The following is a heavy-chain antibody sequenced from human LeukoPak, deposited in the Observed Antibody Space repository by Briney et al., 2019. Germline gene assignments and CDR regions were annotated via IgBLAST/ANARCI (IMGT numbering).Heavy chain of an antibody. CDR2: ISYDGSNK. J-gene: IGHJ5*02. Sequence: PGGSLRLSCAASGFSFSIDGMHWVRQAPGKGLEWVAVISYDGSNKYYADSVKGRFTISRDDSMNTVYLQMNSLRTEDTAVYYCAKDHGYTSSWLFNWFDPWGQGTLVTVSS. D-gene: IGHD6-13*01. V-gene: IGHV3-30*18. CDR1: GFSFSIDG. CDR3: AKDHGYTSSWLFNWFDP.